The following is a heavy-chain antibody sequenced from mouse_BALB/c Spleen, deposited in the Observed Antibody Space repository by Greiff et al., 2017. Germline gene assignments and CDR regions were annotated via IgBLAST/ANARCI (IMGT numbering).Heavy chain of an antibody. CDR2: ISSGGGST. V-gene: IGHV5-12-1*01. CDR1: GFAFSSYD. CDR3: ARHEYYRYECGWIAY. J-gene: IGHJ3*01. D-gene: IGHD2-14*01. Sequence: EVQLQESGGGLVKPGGSLKLSCAASGFAFSSYDMSWVRQTPEKKLEWVAYISSGGGSTYYPDTVKGRFTISRDNAKHSLYLQMGSLRSEDTAKYYCARHEYYRYECGWIAYWGQGTLVTVSA.